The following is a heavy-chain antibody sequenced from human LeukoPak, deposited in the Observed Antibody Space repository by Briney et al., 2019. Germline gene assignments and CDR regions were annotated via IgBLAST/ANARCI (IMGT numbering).Heavy chain of an antibody. Sequence: GGSLRLSCAASGFTFNTYWMHWVRQAPGKGLVWVSRINTDGSSTDYAESVKGRFTISRDNAKNTLYLQMNSLKPEDTAVYYCARDRPMGVWGKGTTVTVSS. V-gene: IGHV3-74*01. CDR3: ARDRPMGV. CDR1: GFTFNTYW. CDR2: INTDGSST. J-gene: IGHJ6*03.